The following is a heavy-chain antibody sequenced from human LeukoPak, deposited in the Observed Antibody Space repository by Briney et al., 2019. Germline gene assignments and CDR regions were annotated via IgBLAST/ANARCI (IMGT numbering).Heavy chain of an antibody. D-gene: IGHD3-9*01. Sequence: SETLSLTCSVSGGSIAVNHYYWGWIRQSPGKELECIGSFFYGGNTYYNPSLKSRVTISVDVSNNQFSLMLSSVTAADTALYYCARHGPLIRYRTAFDTWGQGTMVTVSS. CDR2: FFYGGNT. V-gene: IGHV4-39*01. J-gene: IGHJ3*02. CDR1: GGSIAVNHYY. CDR3: ARHGPLIRYRTAFDT.